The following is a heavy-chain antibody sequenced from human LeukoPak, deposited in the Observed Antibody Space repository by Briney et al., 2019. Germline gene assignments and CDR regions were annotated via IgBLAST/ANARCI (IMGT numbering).Heavy chain of an antibody. D-gene: IGHD4-23*01. J-gene: IGHJ4*02. CDR2: IYYSGST. CDR3: AVGMTTVVTTPYY. V-gene: IGHV4-39*01. Sequence: SETLSLTCTVSGGSISSSSYYWGWIRQPPGKGLEWIGSIYYSGSTYYNPSLKSRVTISVDTSKNQFSLKLSSVRAADTAVYYCAVGMTTVVTTPYYWGQGTLVTVSS. CDR1: GGSISSSSYY.